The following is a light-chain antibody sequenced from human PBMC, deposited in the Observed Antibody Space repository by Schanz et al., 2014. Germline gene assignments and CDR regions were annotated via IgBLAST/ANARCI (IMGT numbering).Light chain of an antibody. V-gene: IGLV2-8*01. CDR1: SSDVGAYNY. J-gene: IGLJ2*01. CDR2: EVS. CDR3: SSYTSSSTLDVV. Sequence: QSALTQPPSASGSPGQSVTISCTGTSSDVGAYNYVSWYQQHPGKAPKVMIYEVSKRPSGVPDRFSGSKSGNSASLTVSGLQAEDEADYYCSSYTSSSTLDVVFGGGTKLTVL.